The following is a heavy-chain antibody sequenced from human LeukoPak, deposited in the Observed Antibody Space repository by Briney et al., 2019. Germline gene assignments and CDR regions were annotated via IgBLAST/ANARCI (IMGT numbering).Heavy chain of an antibody. J-gene: IGHJ6*03. CDR1: GYTFTSYG. V-gene: IGHV1-2*02. Sequence: GASVKVSCKASGYTFTSYGISWVRQAPGQGLEWMGWINPNSGGTNYAQKFQGRVTMTRDTSISTAYMELSRLRSDDTAVYYCARDVHCSGGSCYYYYYYYYMDVWGKGTTVTVSS. CDR2: INPNSGGT. CDR3: ARDVHCSGGSCYYYYYYYYMDV. D-gene: IGHD2-15*01.